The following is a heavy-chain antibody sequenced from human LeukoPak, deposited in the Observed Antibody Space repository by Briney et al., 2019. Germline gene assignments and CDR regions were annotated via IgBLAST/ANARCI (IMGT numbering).Heavy chain of an antibody. Sequence: GESLRLSCAASGFTVSSNYMSWVRQVPGKGLEWVSVIYSYRTISYADSVKGRFTISRDNAKNTVYLQMNSLRAEDTAVYYCTRAGMVTGLDYWGRGTLVTVSS. V-gene: IGHV3-66*01. CDR2: IYSYRTI. CDR3: TRAGMVTGLDY. CDR1: GFTVSSNY. J-gene: IGHJ4*02. D-gene: IGHD2-21*02.